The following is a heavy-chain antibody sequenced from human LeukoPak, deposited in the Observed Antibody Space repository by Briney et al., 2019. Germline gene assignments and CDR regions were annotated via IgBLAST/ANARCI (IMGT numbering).Heavy chain of an antibody. V-gene: IGHV3-30*15. Sequence: GGSLRLSCAASGFTFSSSPMHWVRQAPGKGLEWVAIISRDGSSHYYADSVKGRFTISRDNSENTVYLQMSSLRAEDTAVYYCAREGNSASHIYYHYFYMDVWGKGSTVTVSS. CDR1: GFTFSSSP. D-gene: IGHD2-2*01. J-gene: IGHJ6*03. CDR2: ISRDGSSH. CDR3: AREGNSASHIYYHYFYMDV.